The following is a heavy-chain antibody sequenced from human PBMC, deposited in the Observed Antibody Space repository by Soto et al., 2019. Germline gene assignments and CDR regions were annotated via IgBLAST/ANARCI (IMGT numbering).Heavy chain of an antibody. CDR2: ISGSGLGT. CDR1: GFTFSTYA. V-gene: IGHV3-23*01. J-gene: IGHJ4*02. D-gene: IGHD1-1*01. CDR3: AKSATTTSLRSLFDY. Sequence: GGSLRLSCAASGFTFSTYAVSWVRQAPGKGLEWLSCISGSGLGTYYADSVKGRFTISRDNSKNTLYLQMNSLRAEDTAIYYCAKSATTTSLRSLFDYWGRGT.